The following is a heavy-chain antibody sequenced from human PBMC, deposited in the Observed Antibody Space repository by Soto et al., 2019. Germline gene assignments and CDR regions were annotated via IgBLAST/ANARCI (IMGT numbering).Heavy chain of an antibody. Sequence: QVQLVESGGGVVQPGRSLRLSCAASGFTFSNYAMHWVRQAPGKGLEWVAVISYDGSNKYYADSVKGRFTISRDNSKNTLYLQMNSLRAEDTAVYYCARGGERIVVVTAMDYWGQGTLVTVSS. V-gene: IGHV3-30-3*01. CDR1: GFTFSNYA. D-gene: IGHD2-21*02. J-gene: IGHJ4*02. CDR2: ISYDGSNK. CDR3: ARGGERIVVVTAMDY.